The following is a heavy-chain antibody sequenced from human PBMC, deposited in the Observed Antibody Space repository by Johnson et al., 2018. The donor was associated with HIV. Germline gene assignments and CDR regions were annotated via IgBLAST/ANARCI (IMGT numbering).Heavy chain of an antibody. D-gene: IGHD2-15*01. V-gene: IGHV3-13*01. CDR1: GFIFSSYD. J-gene: IGHJ3*02. Sequence: VQLVESGGGVVQPGGSLTLSCAASGFIFSSYDMHWVRQATGKGLEWVSAIGTAGDTYYPGSVKGRFTISRENAKNSLYLQMNSLRAEDTAVYYCARIAVVVQHDAFDIWGQGTMVTVSS. CDR2: IGTAGDT. CDR3: ARIAVVVQHDAFDI.